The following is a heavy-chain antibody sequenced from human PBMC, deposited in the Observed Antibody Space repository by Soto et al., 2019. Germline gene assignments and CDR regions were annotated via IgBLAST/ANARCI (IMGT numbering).Heavy chain of an antibody. D-gene: IGHD3-22*01. CDR2: ISSSSSTI. J-gene: IGHJ4*02. V-gene: IGHV3-48*02. CDR1: GFTFSSYS. CDR3: ARDRPYYYDSSGYPFGY. Sequence: EVQLVESGGGLVQPGGSLRLSCAASGFTFSSYSMNWVRQAPGKGLEWVSYISSSSSTIYYADSVKGRFTISRDNAKNSLYLQMNSLRDEDTAVYYCARDRPYYYDSSGYPFGYWGQGTLVTVSS.